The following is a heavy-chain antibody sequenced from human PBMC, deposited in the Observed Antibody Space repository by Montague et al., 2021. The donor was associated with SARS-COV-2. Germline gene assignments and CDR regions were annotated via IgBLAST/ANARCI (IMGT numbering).Heavy chain of an antibody. CDR3: ARRLIVASNRAFDY. D-gene: IGHD2-21*01. Sequence: SETLSLTCTVSGDSISTSYWAWIRQPPGKGLEWIGTIYHSGTTYYNPSLKSRVTISVDTSNNQFSLKLTSVTAADTAVYYCARRLIVASNRAFDYWGQGTLVTVSS. CDR1: GDSISTSY. CDR2: IYHSGTT. J-gene: IGHJ4*02. V-gene: IGHV4-38-2*02.